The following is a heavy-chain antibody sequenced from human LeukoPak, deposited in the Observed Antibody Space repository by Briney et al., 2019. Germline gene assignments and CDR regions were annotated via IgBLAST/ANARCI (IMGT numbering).Heavy chain of an antibody. CDR1: GFTFDDYA. D-gene: IGHD2-15*01. CDR2: ISGDGGTT. V-gene: IGHV3-43*02. CDR3: AKDEGRCLDY. Sequence: GGSLRLSCAASGFTFDDYAMHWVRQAPGKGLEWVSLISGDGGTTYYADSVEGRFTISRDNSKNSLYLQMNSLRTEDTALYYCAKDEGRCLDYWGQGTLVTVSS. J-gene: IGHJ4*02.